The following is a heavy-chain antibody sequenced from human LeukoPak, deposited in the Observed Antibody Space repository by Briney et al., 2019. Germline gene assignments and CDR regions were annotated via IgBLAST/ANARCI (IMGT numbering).Heavy chain of an antibody. J-gene: IGHJ4*02. CDR3: ARHRSLWWPYFDY. Sequence: PSETLSLTCTVSGGPISSYYWSWIRQPPGKGLEWIGYIYYSGSTNYNPSLKSRVTISVDTSKNQFSLKLSSVTAADTAVYYCARHRSLWWPYFDYWGQGTLVTVSS. D-gene: IGHD2-21*01. CDR1: GGPISSYY. V-gene: IGHV4-59*08. CDR2: IYYSGST.